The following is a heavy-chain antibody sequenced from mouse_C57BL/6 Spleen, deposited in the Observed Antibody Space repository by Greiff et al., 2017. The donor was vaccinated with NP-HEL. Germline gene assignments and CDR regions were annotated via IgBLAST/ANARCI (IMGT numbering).Heavy chain of an antibody. V-gene: IGHV14-4*01. D-gene: IGHD1-1*01. J-gene: IGHJ2*01. CDR1: GFNIKDDY. CDR2: IDPENGDT. CDR3: TNVVGGYYFDY. Sequence: EVQLQQSGAELVRPGASVKLSCTASGFNIKDDYMHWVKQRPEQGLEWIGWIDPENGDTEYASKFQGKATITADTSSNTAYLQLSSLTSEDTAVYYCTNVVGGYYFDYWGQGTTLTVSS.